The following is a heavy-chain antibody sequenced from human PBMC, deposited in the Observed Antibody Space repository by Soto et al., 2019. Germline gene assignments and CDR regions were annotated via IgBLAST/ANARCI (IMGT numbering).Heavy chain of an antibody. D-gene: IGHD6-13*01. Sequence: QVQLQQWGAAQLKPSETLSLACAVYGGSFSAYSWTWVRQPPGKGLEWIGDVTDRGTTNYNPSLESRLSISVDRSRYQFSLELTSVTAADSAVYYCARARTAAPRFDYWGQGTLVTVSS. J-gene: IGHJ4*02. CDR1: GGSFSAYS. CDR2: VTDRGTT. CDR3: ARARTAAPRFDY. V-gene: IGHV4-34*02.